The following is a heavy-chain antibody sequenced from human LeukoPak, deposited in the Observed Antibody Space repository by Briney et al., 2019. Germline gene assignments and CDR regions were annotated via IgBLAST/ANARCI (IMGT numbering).Heavy chain of an antibody. J-gene: IGHJ4*02. Sequence: ASVKVSCKASGGTFSSYAISWVRQAPGQGLEWMGGIIPIFATSNYAQKFQGRVTITTDKSTTTAYMELSGLRSEDTAVYYCARDPGGGGDYWGQGTLVTVSS. CDR3: ARDPGGGGDY. CDR2: IIPIFATS. V-gene: IGHV1-69*05. CDR1: GGTFSSYA. D-gene: IGHD3-16*01.